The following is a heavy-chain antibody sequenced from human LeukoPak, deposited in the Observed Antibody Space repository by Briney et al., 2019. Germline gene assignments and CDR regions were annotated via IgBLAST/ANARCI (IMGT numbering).Heavy chain of an antibody. CDR2: ISSSYRTI. J-gene: IGHJ4*02. V-gene: IGHV3-48*01. Sequence: GGSLRLSCAASGFTFSTYSMNWVRQAPGKGLEWVSYISSSYRTIYYADSVKGRFTISRDNAKNSLYLQMNSLRAEDTAVYYCARESCSGGSCYFDSWGQGTLVTVSS. CDR3: ARESCSGGSCYFDS. D-gene: IGHD2-15*01. CDR1: GFTFSTYS.